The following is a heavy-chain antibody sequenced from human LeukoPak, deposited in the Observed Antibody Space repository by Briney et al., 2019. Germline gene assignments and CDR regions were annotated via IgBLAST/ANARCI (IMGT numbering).Heavy chain of an antibody. CDR3: ATAATNTMPLDV. CDR1: GFPFSSYW. D-gene: IGHD2-2*01. V-gene: IGHV3-7*01. CDR2: INQDGSEK. Sequence: GGSLRLSCRASGFPFSSYWINWVRQAPGKGLEWVANINQDGSEKYYVDSVKGRFTMSRDNAKASLYLHLNSLKAEDTAVYYCATAATNTMPLDVWGKGTKVTVSS. J-gene: IGHJ6*04.